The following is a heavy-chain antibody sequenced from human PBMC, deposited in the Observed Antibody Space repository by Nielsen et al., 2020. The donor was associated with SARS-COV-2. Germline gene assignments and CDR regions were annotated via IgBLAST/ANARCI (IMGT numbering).Heavy chain of an antibody. D-gene: IGHD3-10*01. CDR1: GFTSTTFA. Sequence: ESLKISCAGSGFTSTTFAMNWARQAPGKGLEWVSGIRGTDNDTYYADSVKGRFTISRDNSKNTLYLQMDSLRVDDTAVYYCAKGTGNWGQGIQVTVSS. CDR3: AKGTGN. V-gene: IGHV3-23*01. J-gene: IGHJ4*02. CDR2: IRGTDNDT.